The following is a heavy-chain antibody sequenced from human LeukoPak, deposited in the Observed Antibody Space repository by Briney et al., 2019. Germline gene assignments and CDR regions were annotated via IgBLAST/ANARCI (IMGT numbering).Heavy chain of an antibody. J-gene: IGHJ1*01. Sequence: SQTLSLTCTVSGGSISSDSYYWSWIRQPAGKGLEWIGYIYYSGSTYYNPSLKSRVTISVDTSKNQFSLKLSSVTAADTAVYYCARGNIAAAGYAEYFQHWGQGTLVTVSS. CDR2: IYYSGST. D-gene: IGHD6-13*01. V-gene: IGHV4-31*03. CDR1: GGSISSDSYY. CDR3: ARGNIAAAGYAEYFQH.